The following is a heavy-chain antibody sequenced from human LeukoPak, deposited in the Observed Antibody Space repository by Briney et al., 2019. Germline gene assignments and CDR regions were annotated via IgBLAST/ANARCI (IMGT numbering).Heavy chain of an antibody. D-gene: IGHD2-15*01. Sequence: PGGSLRLSCAASGFTFSSYSMNWVRQAPGKGLEWVANIKQDGSEKYYVDSVKGRFTISRDNAKNSLYLQMNSLRAEDTAVYYCARVSAPPIPVGRGAFDIWGQGTMVTVSS. CDR1: GFTFSSYS. V-gene: IGHV3-7*01. J-gene: IGHJ3*02. CDR2: IKQDGSEK. CDR3: ARVSAPPIPVGRGAFDI.